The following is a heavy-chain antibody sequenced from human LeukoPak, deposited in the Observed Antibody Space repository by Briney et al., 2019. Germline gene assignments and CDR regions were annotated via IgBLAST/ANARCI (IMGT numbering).Heavy chain of an antibody. V-gene: IGHV1-3*01. D-gene: IGHD4-17*01. CDR1: GYTFTSYA. CDR3: ARGLRSYYFDY. CDR2: INAGNGNT. J-gene: IGHJ4*02. Sequence: ASVKVSCKASGYTFTSYAMHWVRQAPGQRLEWMGWINAGNGNTKYSQKFQGRVTITRDTSASTAYMELSSLRSEDTAAYYCARGLRSYYFDYWGQGTLVTVSS.